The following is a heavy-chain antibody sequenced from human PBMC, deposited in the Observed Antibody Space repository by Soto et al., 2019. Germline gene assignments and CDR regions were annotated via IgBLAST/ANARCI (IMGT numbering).Heavy chain of an antibody. D-gene: IGHD1-7*01. J-gene: IGHJ4*02. CDR3: AKGIRMAVWLNLGNSLGY. CDR1: GFTFSSYG. V-gene: IGHV3-30*18. CDR2: ISYDGSNK. Sequence: QVQLVESGGGVVQPGRSLRLSCAASGFTFSSYGMHWVRQAPGKGLEWVAVISYDGSNKYYADSVKGRFTISRDNSKNTLYLQMNSLRAEDTAVYYCAKGIRMAVWLNLGNSLGYWGQGTLVTVSS.